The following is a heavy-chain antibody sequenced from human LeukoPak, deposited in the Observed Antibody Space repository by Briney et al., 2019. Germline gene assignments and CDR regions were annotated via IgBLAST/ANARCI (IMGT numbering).Heavy chain of an antibody. CDR3: ARIRTDRIDGMDV. J-gene: IGHJ6*02. D-gene: IGHD3-16*02. CDR1: GFSVSTSEMC. V-gene: IGHV2-70*11. CDR2: IDWDDDK. Sequence: SGPALVKPTQTLTLTCTFSGFSVSTSEMCVSWIRQPPGKALEWLARIDWDDDKYYSTSLKTRLTISKDTSKNQVVLTMTNMDPVDTATYYCARIRTDRIDGMDVWGQGTTVTVSS.